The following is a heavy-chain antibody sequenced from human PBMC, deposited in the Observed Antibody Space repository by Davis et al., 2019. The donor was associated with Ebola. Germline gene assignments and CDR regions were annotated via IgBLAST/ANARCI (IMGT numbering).Heavy chain of an antibody. Sequence: GESLKISCAASGFTFSSYEMNWVRQAPGKGLEWVSVLYSGGSTYYADSVKGRFNISRDNSKNTLYLQMNSLRAEDTAVYYCARDRGYSSGWFDYWGQGTLVTVSS. CDR1: GFTFSSYE. D-gene: IGHD6-19*01. J-gene: IGHJ4*02. V-gene: IGHV3-53*01. CDR2: LYSGGST. CDR3: ARDRGYSSGWFDY.